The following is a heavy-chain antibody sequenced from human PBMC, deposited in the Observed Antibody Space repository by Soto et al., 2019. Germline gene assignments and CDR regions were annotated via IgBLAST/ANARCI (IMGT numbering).Heavy chain of an antibody. CDR1: GYSFTSYW. Sequence: GESLKISCKGSGYSFTSYWIGWVRQMPGKGLEWMGFIYPGDSDTRYSPSFQGQVTISADKSISTAYLQWSSLKASDTAMYYCARSSYGVDYYYYMDVWGKGTTVTVSS. J-gene: IGHJ6*03. V-gene: IGHV5-51*01. CDR3: ARSSYGVDYYYYMDV. D-gene: IGHD4-17*01. CDR2: IYPGDSDT.